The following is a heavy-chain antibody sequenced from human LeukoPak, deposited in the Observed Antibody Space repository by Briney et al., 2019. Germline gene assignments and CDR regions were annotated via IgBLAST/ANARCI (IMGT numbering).Heavy chain of an antibody. Sequence: GGSLRLSCAASGFTFSSYSMNWVRQAPGKGLEWVSSIISSSAYIHYADSVKGRFTISRDNAKNSLYLQMNSLRAEDTAVYYCAREGYYYDSSGYPYFDYWGQGTLVTVSS. D-gene: IGHD3-22*01. J-gene: IGHJ4*02. CDR3: AREGYYYDSSGYPYFDY. CDR2: IISSSAYI. V-gene: IGHV3-21*01. CDR1: GFTFSSYS.